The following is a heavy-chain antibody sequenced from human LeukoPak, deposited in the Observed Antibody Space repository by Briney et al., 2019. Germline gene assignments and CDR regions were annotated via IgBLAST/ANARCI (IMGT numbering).Heavy chain of an antibody. CDR2: ISGRGDST. Sequence: PGGSLRLSCAASGFTFSSYAMSWVRQAPGKGLEWVSTISGRGDSTYYADSVKGRFTISRDNSKNTLYLQMNSLRAEDTAVYYCAKQTAYQPPYYFDYWGQGTLVTVSS. V-gene: IGHV3-23*01. CDR3: AKQTAYQPPYYFDY. J-gene: IGHJ4*02. D-gene: IGHD2-2*01. CDR1: GFTFSSYA.